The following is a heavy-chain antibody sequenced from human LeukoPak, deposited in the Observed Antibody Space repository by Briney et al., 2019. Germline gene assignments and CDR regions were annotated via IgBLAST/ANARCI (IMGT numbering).Heavy chain of an antibody. CDR1: GGSISSGGYS. V-gene: IGHV4-30-2*01. CDR2: IYHSGST. J-gene: IGHJ4*02. D-gene: IGHD4-23*01. Sequence: SQTLSLTCAVSGGSISSGGYSWSWIRLPPGKGLEWIGYIYHSGSTYYNPSLKSRVTISVDRSKNQFSLKLSSVTAADTAVYYCARAETTVGSFDYWGQGTLVTVSS. CDR3: ARAETTVGSFDY.